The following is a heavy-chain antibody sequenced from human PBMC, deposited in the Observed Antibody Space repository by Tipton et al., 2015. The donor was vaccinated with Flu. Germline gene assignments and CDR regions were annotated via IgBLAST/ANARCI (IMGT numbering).Heavy chain of an antibody. CDR3: ARDEYGSGSYPYYYGMDV. V-gene: IGHV4-61*01. Sequence: TLSLTCTVSGGSVSSGSYYWSWIRQPPRKGLEWIGYIYYSGSTNYNPSLKSRVTISVDTSKNQFSLKLSSVTAADTAVYYCARDEYGSGSYPYYYGMDVWGQGTTVTVSS. CDR2: IYYSGST. J-gene: IGHJ6*02. D-gene: IGHD3-10*01. CDR1: GGSVSSGSYY.